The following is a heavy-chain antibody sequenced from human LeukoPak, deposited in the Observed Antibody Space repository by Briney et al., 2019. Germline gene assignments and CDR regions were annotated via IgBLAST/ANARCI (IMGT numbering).Heavy chain of an antibody. CDR3: ARVSVGATISFDY. J-gene: IGHJ4*02. D-gene: IGHD1-26*01. Sequence: SETLSLTCTVSGDSISSYYCGWIRQPPGKGLEWIGYIYYSGSTNYNPSLKSRVTISVDTSKNQFSLKLSSVTAADTAVYYCARVSVGATISFDYWGQGTLVTVSS. CDR1: GDSISSYY. V-gene: IGHV4-59*01. CDR2: IYYSGST.